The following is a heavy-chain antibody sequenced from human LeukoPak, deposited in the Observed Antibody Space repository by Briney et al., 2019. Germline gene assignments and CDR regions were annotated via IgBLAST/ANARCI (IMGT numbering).Heavy chain of an antibody. D-gene: IGHD6-13*01. CDR1: GSSFTSYW. J-gene: IGHJ4*02. CDR2: ICPGDSDT. CDR3: ARPYSHGSDY. Sequence: GESLQISCKGSGSSFTSYWIGWVRQLPGKGLEWMGIICPGDSDTRYSPSFQGQVTISADKSISTAYLQWSSLKASDTAMYYCARPYSHGSDYWGQGTLVTVSS. V-gene: IGHV5-51*01.